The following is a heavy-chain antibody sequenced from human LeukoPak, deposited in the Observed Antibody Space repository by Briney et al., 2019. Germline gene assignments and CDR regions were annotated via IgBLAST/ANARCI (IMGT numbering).Heavy chain of an antibody. V-gene: IGHV1-18*01. D-gene: IGHD6-13*01. CDR1: GYTFTSYG. CDR3: ARPRAAADTYYFDY. J-gene: IGHJ4*02. Sequence: ASVKLSCTASGYTFTSYGISWVRQAPGQGLEWMGWISAYNGNTNYAQKLQGRVTMTKDTSTSTAYMELRNLKSDDTAVYYWARPRAAADTYYFDYWGQGTLVTVSS. CDR2: ISAYNGNT.